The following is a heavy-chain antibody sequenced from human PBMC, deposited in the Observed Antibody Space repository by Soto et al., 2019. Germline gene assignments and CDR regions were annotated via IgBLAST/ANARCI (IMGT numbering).Heavy chain of an antibody. J-gene: IGHJ6*03. D-gene: IGHD6-13*01. CDR1: GYSFTSYW. CDR2: IYPGDSDT. V-gene: IGHV5-51*01. CDR3: ARQAIAAAPRGYYYYLDV. Sequence: GESLKISCKGSGYSFTSYWIGWVRQMPGKGLKWMGIIYPGDSDTRYSPSFQGQVTISADKSISTAYLQWSSLKASDTAMYYCARQAIAAAPRGYYYYLDVWGKGTTVTVSS.